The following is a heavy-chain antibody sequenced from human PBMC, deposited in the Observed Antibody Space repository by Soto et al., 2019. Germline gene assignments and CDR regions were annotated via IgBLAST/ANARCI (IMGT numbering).Heavy chain of an antibody. CDR1: GFTFSSYE. CDR3: ARGHFWSGYYGYGMDV. D-gene: IGHD3-3*02. V-gene: IGHV3-48*03. CDR2: ISSSGSTI. J-gene: IGHJ6*02. Sequence: LRLSCAASGFTFSSYEMNWVRQAPGKGLEWVSYISSSGSTIYYADSVKGRFTISRDNAKNSLYLQMNSLRAEDTAVYYCARGHFWSGYYGYGMDVWGQGTTVTVSS.